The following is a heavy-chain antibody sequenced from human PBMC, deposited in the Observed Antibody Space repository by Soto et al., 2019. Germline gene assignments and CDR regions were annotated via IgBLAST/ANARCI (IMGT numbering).Heavy chain of an antibody. V-gene: IGHV3-23*01. Sequence: PGGSLRLSCAASGFTFSSYAMSWVRQAPGKGLEWVSAISGSGGSTYYADSVKGRFTISRDNSKNTLYLQMNSLRAEDTAVYYCAKDSLRYFDWHNYGMDVWGQGTTVTVSS. CDR2: ISGSGGST. D-gene: IGHD3-9*01. CDR3: AKDSLRYFDWHNYGMDV. CDR1: GFTFSSYA. J-gene: IGHJ6*02.